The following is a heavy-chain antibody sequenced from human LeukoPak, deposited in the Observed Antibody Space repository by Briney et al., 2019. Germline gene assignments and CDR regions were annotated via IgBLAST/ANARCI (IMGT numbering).Heavy chain of an antibody. CDR2: ISSSSSYI. Sequence: PGGFLRLSCAASGFTFSSYSMNWVRQAPGKGLEWVSSISSSSSYIYYADSVKGRFTISRDNAKNSLYLQMNSLRAEDTAVYYCASYDILTGSPEGNWGQGTLVTVSS. D-gene: IGHD3-9*01. CDR1: GFTFSSYS. J-gene: IGHJ4*02. CDR3: ASYDILTGSPEGN. V-gene: IGHV3-21*01.